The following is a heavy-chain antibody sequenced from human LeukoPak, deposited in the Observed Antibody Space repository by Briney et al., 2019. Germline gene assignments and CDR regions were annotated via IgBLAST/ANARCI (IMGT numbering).Heavy chain of an antibody. Sequence: PSETLPLTCTVSGGSISSYYWSWIRQPPGKGLEWIGYIYYSGSTNYNPSLKSRVTISVDTSKNQFSLKLSSVTAADTAVYYCARSIAVAGTLFDYWGQGTLVTVSS. CDR2: IYYSGST. CDR3: ARSIAVAGTLFDY. D-gene: IGHD6-19*01. V-gene: IGHV4-59*01. J-gene: IGHJ4*02. CDR1: GGSISSYY.